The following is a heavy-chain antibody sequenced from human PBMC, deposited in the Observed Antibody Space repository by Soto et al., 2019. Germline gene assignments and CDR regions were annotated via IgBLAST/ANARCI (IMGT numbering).Heavy chain of an antibody. V-gene: IGHV4-30-2*01. CDR1: GGSISGTTYS. Sequence: QLQLQESGSGLVKPSQTLSLTCAVSGGSISGTTYSWSWIRQPPGKGLEWIGYIYDSGNTYYNPSLKSQFSISVDTSKNQLSLKLSSVTAADTAVYYCARGQGAAAGHSNFDYWGQGALVTVSS. J-gene: IGHJ4*02. CDR2: IYDSGNT. CDR3: ARGQGAAAGHSNFDY. D-gene: IGHD6-13*01.